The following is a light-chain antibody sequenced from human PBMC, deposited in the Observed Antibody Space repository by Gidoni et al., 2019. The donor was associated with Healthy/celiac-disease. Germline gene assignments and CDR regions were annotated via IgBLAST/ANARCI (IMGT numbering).Light chain of an antibody. CDR2: DAS. J-gene: IGKJ1*01. V-gene: IGKV3-11*01. CDR1: QSVSSY. Sequence: ESGLTQSPATLSLSPGERATLACRASQSVSSYLAWSQQKPGQAPRLLIYDASTRATGIPARFSGSWSGTDFTLTLSSREPEDFAVYSCHQLRHWPRGGTFGQGTKVEIK. CDR3: HQLRHWPRGGT.